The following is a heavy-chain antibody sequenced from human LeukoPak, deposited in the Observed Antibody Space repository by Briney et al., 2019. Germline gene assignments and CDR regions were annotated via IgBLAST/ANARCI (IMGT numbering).Heavy chain of an antibody. Sequence: GGSLRLSCAASGFTFRNYVIHWVRQAPGKGLEWVSSISSSSNYIYYADSVKGRFAISRDNAKNSLYLQMNSLRAEDTAVYYCARDGGSSGPGFDYWGQGTLVTVSS. CDR2: ISSSSNYI. J-gene: IGHJ4*02. CDR1: GFTFRNYV. D-gene: IGHD6-19*01. CDR3: ARDGGSSGPGFDY. V-gene: IGHV3-21*01.